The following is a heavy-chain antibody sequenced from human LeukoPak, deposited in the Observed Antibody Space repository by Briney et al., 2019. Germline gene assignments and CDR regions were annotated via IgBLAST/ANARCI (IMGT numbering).Heavy chain of an antibody. CDR1: GLNFSNYG. J-gene: IGHJ3*02. Sequence: GGSLRLSCAASGLNFSNYGMHWIRQAPGKGLEWVAFIRNDESDKYYEDSVKGRFTVSRDNSKNTLYLQMNSLTSDDTAVYYCANEYGTSDIWGQGTMVSVSS. D-gene: IGHD4-17*01. V-gene: IGHV3-30*02. CDR2: IRNDESDK. CDR3: ANEYGTSDI.